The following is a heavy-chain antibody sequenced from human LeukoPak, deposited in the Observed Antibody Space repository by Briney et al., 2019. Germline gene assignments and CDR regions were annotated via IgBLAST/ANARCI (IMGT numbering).Heavy chain of an antibody. Sequence: GGSLRLSCAASGFTFSSYSMNWVRQAPGKGLEWVSSISGSSSYIYYADSVKGRFTISRDNAKNSLYLQMNSLRAEDTAVYYCARDAQPQYSSGSLYAEYFQHWGQGTLVTVSS. CDR2: ISGSSSYI. J-gene: IGHJ1*01. CDR3: ARDAQPQYSSGSLYAEYFQH. V-gene: IGHV3-21*01. CDR1: GFTFSSYS. D-gene: IGHD6-19*01.